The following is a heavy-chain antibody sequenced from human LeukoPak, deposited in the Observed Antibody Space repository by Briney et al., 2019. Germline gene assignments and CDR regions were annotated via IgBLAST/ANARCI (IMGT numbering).Heavy chain of an antibody. CDR2: ISGSGGSA. CDR1: GFTFSSYA. Sequence: PGGSLRLSCAASGFTFSSYAMSWVRQAPGKGLEWVSAISGSGGSAYYADSVKGRFTISRDNSKNTLYLQMNSLRAEDTAVYYCAKDPAYCSSTSCFGYWGQGTLVTVSS. D-gene: IGHD2-2*01. J-gene: IGHJ4*02. CDR3: AKDPAYCSSTSCFGY. V-gene: IGHV3-23*01.